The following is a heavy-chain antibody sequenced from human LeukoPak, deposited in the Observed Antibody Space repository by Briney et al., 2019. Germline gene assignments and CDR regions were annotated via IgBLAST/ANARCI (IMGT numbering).Heavy chain of an antibody. CDR1: GFTFSSYS. J-gene: IGHJ5*02. Sequence: GGSLRLSCAASGFTFSSYSMNWVRQAPGKGLEWVSSISSSTSYIYYADSVKGRFTISRDNAKNSLYLQMNGLRAEDTAVYYCARAVTGIGFDPWGQGTLVTVSS. V-gene: IGHV3-21*01. CDR2: ISSSTSYI. CDR3: ARAVTGIGFDP. D-gene: IGHD6-19*01.